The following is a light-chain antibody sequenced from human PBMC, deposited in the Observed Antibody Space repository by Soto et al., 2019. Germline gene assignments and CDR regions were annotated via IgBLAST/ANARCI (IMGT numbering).Light chain of an antibody. CDR2: EDN. Sequence: NFMLTRPHSVSESPGKTVTISCTGSSGSIASNYVQWYQQRPGSAPTTVMFEDNQRPSGVPDRFSGSIDSSSNSASLTISGLKTEDEADYYCQSYDSNNPVVFGGGTKLTVL. CDR1: SGSIASNY. CDR3: QSYDSNNPVV. V-gene: IGLV6-57*02. J-gene: IGLJ2*01.